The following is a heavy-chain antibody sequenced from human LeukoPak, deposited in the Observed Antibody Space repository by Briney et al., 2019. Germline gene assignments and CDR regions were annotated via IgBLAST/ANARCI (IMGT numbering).Heavy chain of an antibody. CDR2: IYYSGST. Sequence: PSETLSLTCTVSGGSISSYYWSWIRQPPGKGLEWIGYIYYSGSTNYNPSLKSRVTISVDTSKNQFSLKLSSVTAADTAVYYCARFLAHYGSGSYLLFDYWGQGTLVTVSS. J-gene: IGHJ4*02. CDR1: GGSISSYY. CDR3: ARFLAHYGSGSYLLFDY. V-gene: IGHV4-59*12. D-gene: IGHD3-10*01.